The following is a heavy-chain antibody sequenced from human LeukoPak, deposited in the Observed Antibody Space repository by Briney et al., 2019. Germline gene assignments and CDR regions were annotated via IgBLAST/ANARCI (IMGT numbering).Heavy chain of an antibody. CDR2: ISSSSSTM. CDR3: ARGAYGAFDI. J-gene: IGHJ3*02. CDR1: GFTFSSYS. V-gene: IGHV3-48*01. Sequence: GGSLRLSCAASGFTFSSYSMNWVRQAPGKGLEWVSYISSSSSTMYYADSVKGRFTISRDNAKNSLYLQMNSLRAEDTAVYYCARGAYGAFDIWGQGTMVTVSS. D-gene: IGHD4-17*01.